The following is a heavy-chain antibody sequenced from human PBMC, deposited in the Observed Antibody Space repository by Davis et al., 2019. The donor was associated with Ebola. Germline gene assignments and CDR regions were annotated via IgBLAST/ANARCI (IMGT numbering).Heavy chain of an antibody. Sequence: GESLKISCAASGFTFSSYGMHWVRQAPGKGLEWVSVIYSGGSTYYADSVKGRFTISRDNSKNTLYLQMNSLRAEDTAVYYCARQYSRFQTQDDYYYYYGMDVWGQGTTVTVSS. V-gene: IGHV3-66*04. D-gene: IGHD3-3*01. J-gene: IGHJ6*02. CDR1: GFTFSSYG. CDR3: ARQYSRFQTQDDYYYYYGMDV. CDR2: IYSGGST.